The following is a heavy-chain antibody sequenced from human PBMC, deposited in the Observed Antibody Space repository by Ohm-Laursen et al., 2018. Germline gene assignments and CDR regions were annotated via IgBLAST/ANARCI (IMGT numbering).Heavy chain of an antibody. Sequence: GTLSLTWTVSGGSISSFYWSWLRQPPGKGLEWIGYIYYTGSTNYNPSLKSRVTISVDTSKNQFSLKLSSVTAADTAVYYCAMSYQLLFWFDPWGQGTLVTVSS. CDR1: GGSISSFY. V-gene: IGHV4-59*08. D-gene: IGHD2-2*01. CDR3: AMSYQLLFWFDP. CDR2: IYYTGST. J-gene: IGHJ5*02.